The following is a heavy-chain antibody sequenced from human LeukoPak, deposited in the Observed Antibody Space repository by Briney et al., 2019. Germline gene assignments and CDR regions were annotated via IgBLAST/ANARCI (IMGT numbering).Heavy chain of an antibody. V-gene: IGHV4-59*08. CDR3: ARSSGSVDIVATIGDY. D-gene: IGHD5-12*01. CDR1: GGSISSYY. CDR2: IYYSGST. J-gene: IGHJ4*02. Sequence: SETLSLTCTVSGGSISSYYWSWIRQPPGKGLEWIGYIYYSGSTNYNPSLKSRVTISVDTSKNQFSLKLSSVTAADTAVYYCARSSGSVDIVATIGDYWGQGTLVTVSS.